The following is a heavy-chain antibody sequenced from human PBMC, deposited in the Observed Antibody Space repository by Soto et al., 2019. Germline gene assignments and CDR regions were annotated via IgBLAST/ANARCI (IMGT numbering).Heavy chain of an antibody. J-gene: IGHJ4*02. V-gene: IGHV3-23*01. D-gene: IGHD5-12*01. CDR2: ISGSGST. Sequence: EVQLLESGGGLVQPGGSLRLSCAASGFTFSNYAMNWVRQAPGKGLEWVSAISGSGSTYYADSVKGRFTISRDNSKNTMYLQRNSLRAEDTAVYYCANVPLRLDSFDYWGPGTLVTVSS. CDR3: ANVPLRLDSFDY. CDR1: GFTFSNYA.